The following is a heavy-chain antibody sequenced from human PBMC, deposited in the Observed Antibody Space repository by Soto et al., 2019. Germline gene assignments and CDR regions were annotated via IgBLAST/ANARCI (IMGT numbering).Heavy chain of an antibody. Sequence: QPGGSLRLSCAASGFTFSRYAMSWVRQAPGKGLEWVSSISGRGTRTYYADSVKGRFTISRDNSKNTMYLQMSSLRAEDTAVYYCAKEGDGAVAAGIDPFDIWGQGSKVTVSS. J-gene: IGHJ3*02. V-gene: IGHV3-23*01. CDR3: AKEGDGAVAAGIDPFDI. D-gene: IGHD6-19*01. CDR2: ISGRGTRT. CDR1: GFTFSRYA.